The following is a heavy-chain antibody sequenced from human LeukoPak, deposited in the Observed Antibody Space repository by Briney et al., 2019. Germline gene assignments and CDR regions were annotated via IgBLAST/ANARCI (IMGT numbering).Heavy chain of an antibody. CDR1: GGSISSSSYY. CDR3: ARHDWFDP. J-gene: IGHJ5*02. CDR2: MYDGGAT. D-gene: IGHD3-3*01. V-gene: IGHV3-53*01. Sequence: ETLSLTCTVSGGSISSSSYYWGWIRQPPGKGLEWVSVMYDGGATYYADSVKGRFTISRDNSKNTLYLQMNSLRVEDTAVYCCARHDWFDPWGHGTLVTVSS.